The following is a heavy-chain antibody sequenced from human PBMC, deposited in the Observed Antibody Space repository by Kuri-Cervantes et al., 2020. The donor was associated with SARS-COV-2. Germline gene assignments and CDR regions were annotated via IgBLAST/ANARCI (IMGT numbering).Heavy chain of an antibody. V-gene: IGHV3-30*14. D-gene: IGHD1-26*01. CDR1: GFTFSSYA. CDR2: ISYDGSNK. J-gene: IGHJ4*02. CDR3: ARDPFSDFDY. Sequence: GGSLRLSCAASGFTFSSYAMHWVRQAPGKGLEWVAVISYDGSNKYYADSVKGRFTISRDNSKNTLYLQMNSLRAEDTAVYYCARDPFSDFDYWGQGTLVTVSS.